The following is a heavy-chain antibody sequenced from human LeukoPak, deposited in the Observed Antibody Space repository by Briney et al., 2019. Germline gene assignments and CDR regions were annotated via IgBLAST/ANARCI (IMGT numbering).Heavy chain of an antibody. CDR3: AKVVPLELGFDY. V-gene: IGHV3-33*06. CDR1: GFIFSNYG. D-gene: IGHD1-7*01. Sequence: GRSLRLSCAASGFIFSNYGMHWVRQAPGKGLEWVAGIWFDGSNGGYADSVKGRFTISRDNSKNTLFLQMNSLRAEDTAVYYCAKVVPLELGFDYWGQGTLVTVSS. J-gene: IGHJ4*02. CDR2: IWFDGSNG.